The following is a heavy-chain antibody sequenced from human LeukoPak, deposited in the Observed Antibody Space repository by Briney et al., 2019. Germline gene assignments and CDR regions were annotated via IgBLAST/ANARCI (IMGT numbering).Heavy chain of an antibody. CDR1: GFTFSSYN. J-gene: IGHJ4*02. Sequence: GGSLRLSCAASGFTFSSYNMNWVRQAPGKGLEWVSSISSSSSTIYYADSVKGRFTISRDNAKNSLYLQMNSLRVEDTALYYCARVTTYSSSWSGDFDSWGQGALVTVSS. D-gene: IGHD6-13*01. CDR3: ARVTTYSSSWSGDFDS. V-gene: IGHV3-48*04. CDR2: ISSSSSTI.